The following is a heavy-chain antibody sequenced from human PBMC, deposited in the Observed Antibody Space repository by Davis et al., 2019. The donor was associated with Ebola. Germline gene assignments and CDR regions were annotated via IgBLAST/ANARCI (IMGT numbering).Heavy chain of an antibody. V-gene: IGHV3-48*02. J-gene: IGHJ4*02. CDR2: ISSSSSTI. CDR1: GFTFSNAW. D-gene: IGHD4-23*01. CDR3: ARLGWDY. Sequence: GESLKISCAASGFTFSNAWMSWVRQAPGKGLEWVSYISSSSSTIYYADSVKGRFTISRDNAKNSLYLQMNSLRDEDTAVYYCARLGWDYWGQGTLVTVSS.